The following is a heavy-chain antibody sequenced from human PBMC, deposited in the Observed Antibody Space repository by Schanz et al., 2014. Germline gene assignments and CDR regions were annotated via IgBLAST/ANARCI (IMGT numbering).Heavy chain of an antibody. CDR1: GFAFSDYG. CDR2: ITYNGDST. J-gene: IGHJ3*02. D-gene: IGHD4-17*01. V-gene: IGHV3-30*18. CDR3: AKDPHRDYGGKPQTFDI. Sequence: VQLVESGGGLVQPGGSLRLSCAASGFAFSDYGMHWVRQAPGKGLEWVASITYNGDSTYYTDSVKGRFTISRDNSRNTLYLQMDGLRADDTALYYCAKDPHRDYGGKPQTFDIWGQGTMATVSS.